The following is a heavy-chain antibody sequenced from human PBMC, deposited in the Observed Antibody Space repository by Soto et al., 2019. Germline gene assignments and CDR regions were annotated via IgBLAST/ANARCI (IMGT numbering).Heavy chain of an antibody. J-gene: IGHJ6*02. CDR3: VKDRWVDV. CDR2: ISSSGHST. CDR1: GLTLSDYA. D-gene: IGHD6-13*01. V-gene: IGHV3-64D*06. Sequence: PGWSLRLSCSVSGLTLSDYAMHWFRQAPGKGLEYASSISSSGHSTYYTDSVKGRFTISRDNSKNTLYLQMSSLRVEDTAVDYCVKDRWVDVCGQANTVTLSS.